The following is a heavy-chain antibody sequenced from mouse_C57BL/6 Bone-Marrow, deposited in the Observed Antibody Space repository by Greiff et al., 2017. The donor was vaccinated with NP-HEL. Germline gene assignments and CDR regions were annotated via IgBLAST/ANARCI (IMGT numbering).Heavy chain of an antibody. Sequence: VQLQQSGPVLVKPGASVKMSCKASGFTFTDYYMNWVKQSHGKSLEWIGVINPYNGGTSYNQKFKGKATLTVDKSSSTVYMELNSLTSEDSAVYYCARTYYGKGGYYFDYWGQGTTLTVSS. CDR2: INPYNGGT. CDR1: GFTFTDYY. CDR3: ARTYYGKGGYYFDY. J-gene: IGHJ2*01. D-gene: IGHD2-10*01. V-gene: IGHV1-19*01.